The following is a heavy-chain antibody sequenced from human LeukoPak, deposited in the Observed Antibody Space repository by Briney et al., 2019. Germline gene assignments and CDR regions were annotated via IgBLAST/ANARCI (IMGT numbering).Heavy chain of an antibody. D-gene: IGHD3-22*01. CDR2: ISSSSSYI. Sequence: GGSLRLSCAASGFTFSSYSMNWVRQAPGKGLEWVSSISSSSSYIYYADSVRGRFTISRDNAKNSLYLQMNSLRAEDTAVYYCARAGSSSVTMIVVNWFDPWGQGTLVTVSS. CDR3: ARAGSSSVTMIVVNWFDP. CDR1: GFTFSSYS. V-gene: IGHV3-21*01. J-gene: IGHJ5*02.